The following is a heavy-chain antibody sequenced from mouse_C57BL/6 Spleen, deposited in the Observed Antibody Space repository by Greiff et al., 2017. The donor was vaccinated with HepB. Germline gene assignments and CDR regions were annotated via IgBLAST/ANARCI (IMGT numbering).Heavy chain of an antibody. D-gene: IGHD1-1*01. J-gene: IGHJ2*01. V-gene: IGHV5-12*01. Sequence: EVHLVESGGGLVQPGGSLKLSCAASGFTFSDYYMYWVRQTPEKRLEWVAYISNGGGSTYYPDTVKGRFTISRDNAKNTLYLQMSRLKSEDTAMYNCARRGYYGSSPFDYWGQGTTLTVSS. CDR1: GFTFSDYY. CDR2: ISNGGGST. CDR3: ARRGYYGSSPFDY.